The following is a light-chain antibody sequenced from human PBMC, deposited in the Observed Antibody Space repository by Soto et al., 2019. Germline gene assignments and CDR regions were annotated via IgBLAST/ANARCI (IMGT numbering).Light chain of an antibody. V-gene: IGLV3-21*02. CDR1: NIGSES. CDR3: GTWDSSLSAYV. CDR2: DDS. Sequence: SYELTQPPSVSVAPGQTARITCGGNNIGSESVHWYQQRPGQAPVLVVYDDSDRPSGIPERFSGSKSGTSATLGITGLQTGDEADYYCGTWDSSLSAYVFGTGTKVTVL. J-gene: IGLJ1*01.